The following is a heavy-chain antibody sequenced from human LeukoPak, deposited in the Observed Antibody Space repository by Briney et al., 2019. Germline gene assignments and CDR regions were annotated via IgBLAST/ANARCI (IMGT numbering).Heavy chain of an antibody. V-gene: IGHV3-30*04. CDR1: GFTFSSYA. Sequence: GGSLRLSCAASGFTFSSYAMHWVRQAPGKGLEWVAVISYDGSNKYYADSVKGRFTISRDNSKNTLYLQMNSLRAEDTAVYYCARDMKQLAYEDWGQGTLVTVSS. CDR3: ARDMKQLAYED. CDR2: ISYDGSNK. J-gene: IGHJ4*02. D-gene: IGHD6-6*01.